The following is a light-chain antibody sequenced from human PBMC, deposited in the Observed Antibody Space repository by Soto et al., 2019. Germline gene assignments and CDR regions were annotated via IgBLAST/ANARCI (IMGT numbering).Light chain of an antibody. CDR3: QQYKNWPAIT. Sequence: EIVMTQSPATLSVSPGERATLSCRASLSVSSNLAWYQQKPVQAPRLLIYGPSTRATGIPARFSGSLSGTEFTLTLSSLQFDDIAIYYCQQYKNWPAITFGQGTRLEI. CDR2: GPS. V-gene: IGKV3D-15*01. J-gene: IGKJ5*01. CDR1: LSVSSN.